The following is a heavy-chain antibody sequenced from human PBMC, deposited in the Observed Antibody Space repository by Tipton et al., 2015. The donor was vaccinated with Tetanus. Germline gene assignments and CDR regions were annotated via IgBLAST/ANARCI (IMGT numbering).Heavy chain of an antibody. CDR2: IHHSGLA. D-gene: IGHD4-11*01. Sequence: LRLSCTVSGVSMRNGGFSSSWIRQPPGKGLEWIAFIHHSGLAFSKPSLKSRVSISIDTSQNQFSLRLTSVTAADTAVYFCARNVYTVTNDAFDIWGHGTLVNVSS. CDR1: GVSMRNGGFS. CDR3: ARNVYTVTNDAFDI. V-gene: IGHV4-30-2*05. J-gene: IGHJ3*02.